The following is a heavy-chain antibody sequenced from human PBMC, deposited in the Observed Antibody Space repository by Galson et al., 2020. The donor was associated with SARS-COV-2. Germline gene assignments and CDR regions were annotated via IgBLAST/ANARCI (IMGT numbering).Heavy chain of an antibody. CDR3: AILGFGYAFEM. CDR2: FHPKDGEI. D-gene: IGHD3-10*01. J-gene: IGHJ3*02. Sequence: ASVKVSCRVSGYTLTALSMHWVRQAPGKGLEWMGGFHPKDGEIVYAQTFQGRLILTEDTSTDTAYMELSSLRPEDTAVYYCAILGFGYAFEMWGQGTVVTVSS. CDR1: GYTLTALS. V-gene: IGHV1-24*01.